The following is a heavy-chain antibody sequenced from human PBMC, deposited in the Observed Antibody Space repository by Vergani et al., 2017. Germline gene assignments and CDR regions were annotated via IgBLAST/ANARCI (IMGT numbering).Heavy chain of an antibody. Sequence: QVHLVESGGGVVQPGRSLRLSCVVSGFTSSYYGMHWVRQAPGKGLEWVAVISYDGTQKYYADSVKGRFTISRDNSKITLYLQKNILRTEDTAVYYCATKSCGTPGCQIGYFREWGQGTLVTVSS. V-gene: IGHV3-30*03. CDR3: ATKSCGTPGCQIGYFRE. CDR2: ISYDGTQK. CDR1: GFTSSYYG. J-gene: IGHJ1*01. D-gene: IGHD1-1*01.